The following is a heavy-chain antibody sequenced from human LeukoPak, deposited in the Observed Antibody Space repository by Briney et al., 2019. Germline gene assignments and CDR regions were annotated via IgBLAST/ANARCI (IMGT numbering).Heavy chain of an antibody. J-gene: IGHJ6*02. Sequence: GGSLRLSCAASGFTVSSNYMSWVRQAPGKGLEWVSVIYSGGSTYYADSVKGRFTISRDNSKNTLYLQMNSLRAEDTAVYYCAREGRAFYDMDVWGQGTTVTVSS. CDR1: GFTVSSNY. CDR2: IYSGGST. CDR3: AREGRAFYDMDV. V-gene: IGHV3-66*01.